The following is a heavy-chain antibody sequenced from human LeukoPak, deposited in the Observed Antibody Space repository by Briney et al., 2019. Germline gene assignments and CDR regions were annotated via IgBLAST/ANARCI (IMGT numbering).Heavy chain of an antibody. D-gene: IGHD3-3*01. J-gene: IGHJ3*02. Sequence: PGGSLRLSCAASGFTFSSYWMHWVRQAPGKGLVWVSLINSDGSSTIYADSVKGRFTISRDNAKNTLYLQVNSLRAEDTAVYYCARGLTIFGVVNDAFDIWGQGTMVTVSS. CDR3: ARGLTIFGVVNDAFDI. CDR1: GFTFSSYW. V-gene: IGHV3-74*01. CDR2: INSDGSST.